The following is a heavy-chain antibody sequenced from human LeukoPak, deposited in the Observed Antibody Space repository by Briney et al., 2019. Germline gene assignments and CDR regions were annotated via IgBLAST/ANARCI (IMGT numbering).Heavy chain of an antibody. D-gene: IGHD2-2*01. V-gene: IGHV3-30-3*01. CDR1: GFTFSSYA. CDR2: ISYDGSNK. Sequence: PGGSLRLSCEASGFTFSSYAMHWVRQAPGKGLEWVAVISYDGSNKYYADSVKGRFTISRDNSKNTLYLQMNSLRAEDTAVYYCARVRGGCSSTSCYHYYYYYGMDVWGQGTTVNVAS. CDR3: ARVRGGCSSTSCYHYYYYYGMDV. J-gene: IGHJ6*02.